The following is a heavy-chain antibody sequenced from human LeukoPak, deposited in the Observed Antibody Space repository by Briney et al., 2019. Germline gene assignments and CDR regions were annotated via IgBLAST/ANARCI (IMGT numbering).Heavy chain of an antibody. Sequence: SETLSLTCAVNGGSFSRYYWSWIRQPPGKGLEWIGEINHSGSTNYNPSLKSRVTISVDTSKNQFSLKLNSVTAADTAIYYCARGNMWDYRRYYYYMDVWGKGTTVTVSS. CDR2: INHSGST. CDR1: GGSFSRYY. CDR3: ARGNMWDYRRYYYYMDV. D-gene: IGHD4-11*01. V-gene: IGHV4-34*01. J-gene: IGHJ6*03.